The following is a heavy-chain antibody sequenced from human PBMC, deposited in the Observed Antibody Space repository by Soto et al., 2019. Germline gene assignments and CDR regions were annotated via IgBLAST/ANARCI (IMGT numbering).Heavy chain of an antibody. D-gene: IGHD2-15*01. J-gene: IGHJ5*02. Sequence: SVKVSCKASGGPFSSHTISWVRKGPGQGLDWMGRIIPILGIANYAQKFQGRVTITADKSTSTAYMELSSLRSEDTAVYFCASHNLGYCSGGSCYPPLDPWGQGTLVTVSS. CDR2: IIPILGIA. V-gene: IGHV1-69*02. CDR1: GGPFSSHT. CDR3: ASHNLGYCSGGSCYPPLDP.